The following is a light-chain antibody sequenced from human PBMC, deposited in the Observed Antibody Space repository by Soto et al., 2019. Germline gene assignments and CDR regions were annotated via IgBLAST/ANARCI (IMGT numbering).Light chain of an antibody. CDR1: SSDVGGYKH. CDR3: SSYRYGATLV. J-gene: IGLJ2*01. CDR2: EVS. Sequence: QLVLTQPASVSGSPGQSITISCTGTSSDVGGYKHVAWYQQHPGKAPKLMIFEVSNRPSGVSNRFSASKSGNTASLTISGLQAEDEADYFCSSYRYGATLVFGGGTKVTVL. V-gene: IGLV2-14*01.